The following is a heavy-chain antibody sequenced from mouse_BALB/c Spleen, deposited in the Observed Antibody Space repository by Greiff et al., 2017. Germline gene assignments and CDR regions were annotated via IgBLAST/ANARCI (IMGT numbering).Heavy chain of an antibody. Sequence: EVNLVESGGGLVQPGGSRKLSCAASGFTFSSFGMHWVRQAPEKGLEWVAYISSGSSTIYYADTVKGRFTISRDNPKNTLFLQMTSLRSEDTAMYYCARSGDYGYHAMDYWGQGTSVTVSS. J-gene: IGHJ4*01. V-gene: IGHV5-17*02. D-gene: IGHD1-2*01. CDR3: ARSGDYGYHAMDY. CDR1: GFTFSSFG. CDR2: ISSGSSTI.